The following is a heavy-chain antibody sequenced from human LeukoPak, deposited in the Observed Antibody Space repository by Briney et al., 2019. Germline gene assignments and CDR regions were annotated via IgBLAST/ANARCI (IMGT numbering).Heavy chain of an antibody. D-gene: IGHD4-17*01. J-gene: IGHJ3*02. CDR1: GGSISSGGYY. CDR3: ASLPPHYGDYREEDAFDI. Sequence: SETLSLTCTVSGGSISSGGYYWSWIRQHPGKGLEWIGYIYYSGSTYYNPSLKSRVTISVDASKNQFSLKLSSVTAADTAVYYCASLPPHYGDYREEDAFDIWGQGTMVTVSS. CDR2: IYYSGST. V-gene: IGHV4-31*03.